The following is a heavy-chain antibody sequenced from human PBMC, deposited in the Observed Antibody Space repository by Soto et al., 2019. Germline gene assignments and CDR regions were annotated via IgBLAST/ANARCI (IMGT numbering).Heavy chain of an antibody. J-gene: IGHJ4*02. CDR3: ARRGDYFGNSAVYYYVDH. CDR2: ISVHNGKT. CDR1: GYRFTSKG. Sequence: QVQLVQSGPEVRKPGASVKVSCKASGYRFTSKGITWVRQAPGQGPEWMGWISVHNGKTNYAQKFQDRVTLTTDTSTSTAYMELRSLTSDDTAVYFCARRGDYFGNSAVYYYVDHWGQGTLVTVSS. V-gene: IGHV1-18*01. D-gene: IGHD3-22*01.